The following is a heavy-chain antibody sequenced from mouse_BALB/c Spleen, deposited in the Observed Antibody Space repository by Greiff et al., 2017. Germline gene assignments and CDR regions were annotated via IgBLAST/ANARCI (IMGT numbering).Heavy chain of an antibody. J-gene: IGHJ1*01. CDR1: GYTFTSYW. D-gene: IGHD3-2*02. V-gene: IGHV1-87*01. CDR3: ARAQAGWYFDV. Sequence: QVQLKQSGAELARPGASVKLSCKASGYTFTSYWMQWVKQRPGQGLEWIGAIYPGDGDTRYTQKFKGKATLTADKSSSTAYMQLSSLASEDSAVYYCARAQAGWYFDVWGAGTTVTVSS. CDR2: IYPGDGDT.